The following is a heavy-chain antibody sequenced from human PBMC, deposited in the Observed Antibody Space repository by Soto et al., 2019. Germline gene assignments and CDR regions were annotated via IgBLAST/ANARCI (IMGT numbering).Heavy chain of an antibody. J-gene: IGHJ5*02. V-gene: IGHV3-33*01. D-gene: IGHD2-15*01. CDR2: IWYDGSEK. Sequence: QVQLVESGGGVVQPGRSLRLSCEGSGFTFRNHGMHWIRQSPGKGLEWLAVIWYDGSEKYYADSVTGRFTISRDNSKNTLYLPMNSLKVEDTAIYYCARWSNTKVVEPGGQGTVVTVS. CDR1: GFTFRNHG. CDR3: ARWSNTKVVEP.